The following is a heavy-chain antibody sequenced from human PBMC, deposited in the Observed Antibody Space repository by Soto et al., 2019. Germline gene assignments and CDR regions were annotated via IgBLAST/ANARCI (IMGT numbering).Heavy chain of an antibody. J-gene: IGHJ4*02. CDR1: GYSFTSFH. D-gene: IGHD3-10*01. CDR2: MNPHSGET. V-gene: IGHV1-8*01. CDR3: ARGSPGPVDH. Sequence: QVQLVQSGAEVRRPGASVKVSCKASGYSFTSFHFTWVRQATGQGLEWIGWMNPHSGETGYAQRFQGRVTITRDISLSTAYMELRSLTSDDTAVYFCARGSPGPVDHWGQGTLVTVSS.